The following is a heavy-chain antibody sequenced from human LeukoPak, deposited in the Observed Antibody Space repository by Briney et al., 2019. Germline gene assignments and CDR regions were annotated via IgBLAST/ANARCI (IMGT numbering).Heavy chain of an antibody. CDR1: GGSISSGGYY. J-gene: IGHJ5*02. CDR3: ACAKRDFWSGYSARTKNWFDP. CDR2: IYYSGST. D-gene: IGHD3-3*01. Sequence: SQTLFLTCTVSGGSISSGGYYWSWIRQHPGKGLEWIGYIYYSGSTYYNPSLKSRVTISVDTSKNQFSLKLGSVTAADTAVYYCACAKRDFWSGYSARTKNWFDPWGQGTLVTVSS. V-gene: IGHV4-31*03.